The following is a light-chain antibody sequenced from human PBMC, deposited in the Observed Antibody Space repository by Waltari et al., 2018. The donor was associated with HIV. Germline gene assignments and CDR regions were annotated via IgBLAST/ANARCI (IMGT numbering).Light chain of an antibody. V-gene: IGKV1-5*03. J-gene: IGKJ3*01. CDR2: KTS. CDR3: QESLTFT. Sequence: DIQVTQSPSTLSASAGDSVTITCRAGQSLGIWLAWYQQKPGKAPKLLIYKTSTLEIGVPARFSGSRSGTEFTLTINSLEPDDFATYYCQESLTFTFGPGTKVDL. CDR1: QSLGIW.